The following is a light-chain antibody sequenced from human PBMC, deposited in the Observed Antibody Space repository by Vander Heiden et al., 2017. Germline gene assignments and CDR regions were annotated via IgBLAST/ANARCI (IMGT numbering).Light chain of an antibody. Sequence: EIVLTQSPGTLSLSLGERATLSCRASQSVRSGYLAWYQQKPGQAPRLLIYAAFRATAIPDRFSGSGSGTDFTLTISRLETEDFAVYFCQQDGSSPYTFGQGTKLEIK. CDR1: QSVRSGY. CDR3: QQDGSSPYT. CDR2: AA. J-gene: IGKJ2*01. V-gene: IGKV3-20*01.